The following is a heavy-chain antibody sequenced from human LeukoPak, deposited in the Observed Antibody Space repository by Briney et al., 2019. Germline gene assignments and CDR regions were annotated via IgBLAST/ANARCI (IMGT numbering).Heavy chain of an antibody. V-gene: IGHV3-48*03. CDR1: GFTFSSYE. Sequence: GGSLRLSCAASGFTFSSYEMNWVRQAPGKGLEWVSYISSSGSTIYYADSVKGRFTISRDNAKNSLYLQMNSLRAEDTAVYYCASGNCGGDCYRFGAFDIWGQGTMVTVSS. CDR2: ISSSGSTI. CDR3: ASGNCGGDCYRFGAFDI. J-gene: IGHJ3*02. D-gene: IGHD2-21*02.